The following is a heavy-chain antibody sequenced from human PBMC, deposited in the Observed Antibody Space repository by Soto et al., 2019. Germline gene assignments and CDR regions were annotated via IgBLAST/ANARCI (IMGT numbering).Heavy chain of an antibody. CDR3: ARDTSPWEPLYYFDY. D-gene: IGHD1-26*01. CDR2: ISSSSSYT. J-gene: IGHJ4*02. CDR1: GFTFSDYY. Sequence: GGSLRLSCAASGFTFSDYYMSWIRQAPGKGLEWVSYISSSSSYTNYADSVKGRFTISRDNAKNSLYLQMNSLRSEDTAVYYCARDTSPWEPLYYFDYWGQGTLVTVSS. V-gene: IGHV3-11*05.